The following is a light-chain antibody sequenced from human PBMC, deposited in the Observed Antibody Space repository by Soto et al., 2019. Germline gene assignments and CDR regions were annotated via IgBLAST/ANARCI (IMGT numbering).Light chain of an antibody. CDR3: QQFSSYPLT. J-gene: IGKJ4*01. V-gene: IGKV3-11*01. CDR1: QSVSSS. Sequence: EIVLTQSPATLSLSPGERATLSCRASQSVSSSLGWYQQRPGQAPRLLIYDASSRAAGSPARFSGSGSGTDFTLTISRLEPEDFAVYYCQQFSSYPLTFGGGTKVDIK. CDR2: DAS.